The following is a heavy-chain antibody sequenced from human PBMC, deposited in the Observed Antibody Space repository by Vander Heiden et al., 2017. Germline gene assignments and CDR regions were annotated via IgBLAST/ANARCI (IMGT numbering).Heavy chain of an antibody. CDR1: GFTFCSYG. J-gene: IGHJ4*02. CDR2: ISYDGSNK. V-gene: IGHV3-30*18. Sequence: GFTFCSYGMHWVRQAPGKGLEWVAVISYDGSNKYYADSVKGRFTISRDNSKNTLYLQMNSLRAEDTAVYYCAKRVCGGDCYSYYFDYWGQGTLVTVSS. D-gene: IGHD2-21*02. CDR3: AKRVCGGDCYSYYFDY.